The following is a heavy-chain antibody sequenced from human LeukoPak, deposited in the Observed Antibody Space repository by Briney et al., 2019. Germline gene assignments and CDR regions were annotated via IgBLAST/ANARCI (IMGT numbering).Heavy chain of an antibody. CDR2: ISFNGRNT. Sequence: GGALRHSCAASGFNFADSAMSWVRQTPRKGLEWVSLISFNGRNTYYGDSVKGRFTISRDNSKDTVYLQMNSLRAEDTAIFYCARDIELSTWGPGTMVT. CDR3: ARDIELST. D-gene: IGHD5-12*01. CDR1: GFNFADSA. J-gene: IGHJ3*01. V-gene: IGHV3-23*01.